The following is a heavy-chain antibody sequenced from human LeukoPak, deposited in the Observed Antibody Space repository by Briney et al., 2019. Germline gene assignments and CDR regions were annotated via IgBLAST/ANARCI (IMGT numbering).Heavy chain of an antibody. CDR2: IREEGSEK. Sequence: GGSLRLSCAASGFTFSSYWVTWVRQAPGKGLEWVANIREEGSEKYYVDSVKGRFTISRDNAKNSLYLQVNSLRAEDTAVYYCARLNYDFWSGVWEGYYMDVWGKGTTVTVSS. D-gene: IGHD3-3*01. CDR3: ARLNYDFWSGVWEGYYMDV. V-gene: IGHV3-7*01. CDR1: GFTFSSYW. J-gene: IGHJ6*03.